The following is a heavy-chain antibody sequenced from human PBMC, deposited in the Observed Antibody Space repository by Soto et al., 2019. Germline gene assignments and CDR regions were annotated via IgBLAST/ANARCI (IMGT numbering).Heavy chain of an antibody. Sequence: QVQLVQSGAEVKKPGASVKVSCKASGYTFTSYGISWVRQAPGQGLEWMGWISAYNGNTNYAQKLQGRVTMTTDTPTSTAYMELRGLRADDTAGYYCARDRYYYDCSGFRWFDPWGQGTLVTVSS. D-gene: IGHD3-22*01. CDR1: GYTFTSYG. CDR3: ARDRYYYDCSGFRWFDP. J-gene: IGHJ5*01. V-gene: IGHV1-18*01. CDR2: ISAYNGNT.